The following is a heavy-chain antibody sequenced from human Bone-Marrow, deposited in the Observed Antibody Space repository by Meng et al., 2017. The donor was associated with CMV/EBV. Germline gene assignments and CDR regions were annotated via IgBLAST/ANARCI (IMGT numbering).Heavy chain of an antibody. V-gene: IGHV1-58*01. J-gene: IGHJ5*02. CDR2: IVVGSGNT. CDR3: ARDGYCSSTSCHHNWFDP. D-gene: IGHD2-2*03. Sequence: SVKVSCKASGFTFTSSAVQWVRQARGQRLEWIGWIVVGSGNTNYAQKFQERVTITRDMSTSTAYMELSSLRSEDTAVYYCARDGYCSSTSCHHNWFDPWGQGTLVTVSS. CDR1: GFTFTSSA.